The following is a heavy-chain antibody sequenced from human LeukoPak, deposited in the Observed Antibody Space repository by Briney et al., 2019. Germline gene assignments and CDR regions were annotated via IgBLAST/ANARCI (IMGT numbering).Heavy chain of an antibody. CDR2: IYHSGST. V-gene: IGHV4-38-2*01. CDR3: ASHRYYAYLGEFNWFDP. CDR1: GYSIRSGYY. D-gene: IGHD3-10*01. J-gene: IGHJ5*02. Sequence: SETLSLSCDVSGYSIRSGYYWGWIRQSPGKGLEWIGSIYHSGSTSNNPSLKSRVAIAVDTSKNQFSLKLSSVTAADTAVYYCASHRYYAYLGEFNWFDPWGQGTLVTVSS.